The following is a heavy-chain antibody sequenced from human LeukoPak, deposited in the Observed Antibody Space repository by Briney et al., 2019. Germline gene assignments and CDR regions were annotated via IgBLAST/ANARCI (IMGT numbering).Heavy chain of an antibody. J-gene: IGHJ4*02. CDR1: GYSISSGYY. D-gene: IGHD3-22*01. V-gene: IGHV4-38-2*01. Sequence: PSETLSLTCAVSGYSISSGYYWGWIRQPPGKGLQWIGSIFHSGSTYYNPSLKSRVTISVDTSKNQFSLTLISVTAADTAVYYCAQKDSSRYYWGQGTLVTVSS. CDR3: AQKDSSRYY. CDR2: IFHSGST.